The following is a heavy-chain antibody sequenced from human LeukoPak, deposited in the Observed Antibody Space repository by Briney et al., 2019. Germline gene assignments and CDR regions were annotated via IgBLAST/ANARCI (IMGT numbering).Heavy chain of an antibody. Sequence: PSETLSLTCTVSGGSISSYFWSWIRQPPGKGLEWIGYIYTSGSTNYNPSLKSRVTISVDTSKNQFSLKLSSVTAADTAVYYCARIWGDWFDPWGQGTPVTVSS. CDR1: GGSISSYF. CDR3: ARIWGDWFDP. J-gene: IGHJ5*02. V-gene: IGHV4-4*09. CDR2: IYTSGST. D-gene: IGHD2-15*01.